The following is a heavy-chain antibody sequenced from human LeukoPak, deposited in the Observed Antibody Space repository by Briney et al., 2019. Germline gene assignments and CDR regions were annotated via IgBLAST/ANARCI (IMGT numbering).Heavy chain of an antibody. Sequence: SETLSLTCTVSGVSIGSSNSYWGWIRQPPGKGLEWIGSIYYSGNTYYNASLKSQVSISIDTSKNQFSLKLTSVTAADTAVYYCARQTGSGLFILPGGQGTLVTVSS. V-gene: IGHV4-39*01. J-gene: IGHJ4*02. CDR3: ARQTGSGLFILP. CDR2: IYYSGNT. D-gene: IGHD3/OR15-3a*01. CDR1: GVSIGSSNSY.